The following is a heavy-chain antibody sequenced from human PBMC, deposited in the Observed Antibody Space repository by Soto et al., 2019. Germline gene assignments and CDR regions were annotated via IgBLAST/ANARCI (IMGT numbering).Heavy chain of an antibody. V-gene: IGHV3-74*01. D-gene: IGHD3-22*01. CDR2: ISSDGRST. CDR3: TRFANYYDTSGFLY. J-gene: IGHJ4*02. Sequence: EVQLVESGGGLVQPGGSLRLSCAASGFSFSGNWMHWVRQTPWKGLEWVSRISSDGRSTTYADSVKGRFTISRDNAKNTLYLQMNSLRAEDTSIYYCTRFANYYDTSGFLYWGQGALVTVSS. CDR1: GFSFSGNW.